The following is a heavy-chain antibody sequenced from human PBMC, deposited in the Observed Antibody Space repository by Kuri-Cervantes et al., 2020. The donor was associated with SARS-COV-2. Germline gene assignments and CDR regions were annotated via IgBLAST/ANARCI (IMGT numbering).Heavy chain of an antibody. J-gene: IGHJ4*02. CDR3: TRQNYGDYSDGDY. D-gene: IGHD4-17*01. Sequence: GESLKISCKGSGYSFTSYWIGWVRQMPGKGLEWMGSISPVDSEAIYSPSFEGQVTMSVDKSIRTAYLHWSSLKASDTATYYCTRQNYGDYSDGDYWGQGTLVTVSS. V-gene: IGHV5-51*01. CDR1: GYSFTSYW. CDR2: ISPVDSEA.